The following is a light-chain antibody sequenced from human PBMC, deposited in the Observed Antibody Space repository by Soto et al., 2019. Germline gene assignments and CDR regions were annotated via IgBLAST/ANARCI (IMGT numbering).Light chain of an antibody. J-gene: IGKJ5*01. CDR2: AAS. CDR1: QGIRND. Sequence: IQMTQSPSSLSASVGDRVTITCRASQGIRNDLGWYQQEPGKAPKLLIYAASSLKSGVPARFSGSGSGTEFTLTISSLQPDDFATYYCQQYNSYWTFGQGTRLEI. CDR3: QQYNSYWT. V-gene: IGKV1-17*01.